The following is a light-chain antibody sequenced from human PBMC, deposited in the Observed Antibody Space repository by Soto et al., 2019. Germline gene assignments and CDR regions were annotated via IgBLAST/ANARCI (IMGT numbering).Light chain of an antibody. CDR1: QDISNY. V-gene: IGKV1-33*01. CDR3: QQYDNLPYA. J-gene: IGKJ2*01. Sequence: DIQMTQSPPSLSASIGDRVTITCKASQDISNYLSWCQQKPGKAPKLLIYHASNLETGVPSRFSGSGSGTYFTFTISSLQPEDSATYYCQQYDNLPYAFGQGTKLEI. CDR2: HAS.